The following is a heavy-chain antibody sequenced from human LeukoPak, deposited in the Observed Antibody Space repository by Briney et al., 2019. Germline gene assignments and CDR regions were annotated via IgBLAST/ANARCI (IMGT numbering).Heavy chain of an antibody. D-gene: IGHD3-10*01. V-gene: IGHV4-38-2*02. CDR3: ARDLTPNTYYYGSGRLNWFDP. Sequence: SETLSLTCTVSGYSISSGYYWGWIRQPPGKGLEWIGSIYHSGSTYYNPSLKSRVTISVDTSKNQFSLKLSSVTAADTAVYYCARDLTPNTYYYGSGRLNWFDPWGQGTLVTVSS. J-gene: IGHJ5*02. CDR2: IYHSGST. CDR1: GYSISSGYY.